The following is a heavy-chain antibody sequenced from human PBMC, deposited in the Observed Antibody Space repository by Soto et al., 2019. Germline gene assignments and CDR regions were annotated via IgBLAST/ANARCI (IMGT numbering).Heavy chain of an antibody. CDR1: GGTFSSYA. CDR3: ARNHIDYGDYLQPDY. Sequence: QVQLVQSGAEVKKPGSSVKVSCKASGGTFSSYAISWVRQAPGQGLEWMGGIIPIFGTANYAQKFQGRVTIAADDSTSTAYMELSSLRSEDTAVYYCARNHIDYGDYLQPDYWGQGSLVTVSS. J-gene: IGHJ4*02. D-gene: IGHD4-17*01. V-gene: IGHV1-69*12. CDR2: IIPIFGTA.